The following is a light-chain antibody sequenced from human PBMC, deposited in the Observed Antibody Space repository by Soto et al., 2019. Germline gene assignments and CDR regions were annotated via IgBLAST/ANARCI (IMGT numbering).Light chain of an antibody. J-gene: IGKJ1*01. CDR2: AAS. CDR1: QSVTSTY. V-gene: IGKV3-20*01. Sequence: EIVLTQSPGTLSLSPGERATLSCRASQSVTSTYLAWYQQKPGQAPRLLIYAASSRAPGIPDRFRGSGSGTDFSLTISRLEPEDFAVYYCQQYGGSPWTFGQGTKVDI. CDR3: QQYGGSPWT.